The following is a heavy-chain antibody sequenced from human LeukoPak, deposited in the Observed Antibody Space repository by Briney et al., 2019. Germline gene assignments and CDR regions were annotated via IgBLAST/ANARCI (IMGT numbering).Heavy chain of an antibody. CDR2: ISGSGGST. V-gene: IGHV3-23*01. D-gene: IGHD2-2*01. J-gene: IGHJ3*02. Sequence: GGSLRLSCAASGFTFSSYAMSWVRQAPGKGLEWVSAISGSGGSTYYADSVKGRFTISRDNSKNTLYLQMNSLRAEDTAVYYCAKGGYCSSTSCLSRAFDIWGQGTMVTVSS. CDR3: AKGGYCSSTSCLSRAFDI. CDR1: GFTFSSYA.